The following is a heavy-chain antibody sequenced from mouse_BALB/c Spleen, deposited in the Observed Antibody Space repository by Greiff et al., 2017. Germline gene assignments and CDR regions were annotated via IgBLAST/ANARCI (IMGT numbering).Heavy chain of an antibody. CDR3: ARHEYAMDY. CDR1: GFTFSSYA. V-gene: IGHV5-6-5*01. Sequence: EVQGVESGGGLVKPGGSLKLSCAASGFTFSSYAMSWVRQTPEKRLEWVASISSGGSNYYPDSVKGRFTISRDNARNILYLQMSSLRSEDTARYYCARHEYAMDYWGQGTSGTVSS. D-gene: IGHD5-1*01. J-gene: IGHJ4*01. CDR2: ISSGGSN.